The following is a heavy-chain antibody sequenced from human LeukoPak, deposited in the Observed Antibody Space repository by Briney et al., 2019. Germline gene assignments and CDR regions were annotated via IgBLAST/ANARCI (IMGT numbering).Heavy chain of an antibody. J-gene: IGHJ6*02. Sequence: PSETLSLTCAVYGGSFSGYYWSWIRQPPGKGLEWIGEINHSGSTTNNPSLTSRVTLSVDTSKNQFSLKLSSVTAAATAVYYCARIVSSSSGSYLRFYYYGMDVWGQGTTVTVSS. D-gene: IGHD3-10*01. CDR2: INHSGST. CDR3: ARIVSSSSGSYLRFYYYGMDV. CDR1: GGSFSGYY. V-gene: IGHV4-34*01.